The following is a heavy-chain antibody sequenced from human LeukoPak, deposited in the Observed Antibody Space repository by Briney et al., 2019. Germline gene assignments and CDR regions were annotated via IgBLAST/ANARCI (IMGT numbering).Heavy chain of an antibody. CDR3: ARTNVEMATTFDY. CDR1: GGSISSHY. Sequence: PSETLSLTCTVSGGSISSHYWGWIRQPPGKGLEWIVYIYHTGSTNYNPSLKSRVTISVDTSKNQFSLKLSSVTAADTAVYYCARTNVEMATTFDYWGQGTLVTVSS. V-gene: IGHV4-59*11. CDR2: IYHTGST. J-gene: IGHJ4*02. D-gene: IGHD5-24*01.